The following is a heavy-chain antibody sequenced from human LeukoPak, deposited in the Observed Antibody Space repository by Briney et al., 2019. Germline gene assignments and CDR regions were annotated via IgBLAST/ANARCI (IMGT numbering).Heavy chain of an antibody. V-gene: IGHV3-33*01. CDR2: IWYDGSNK. CDR1: GFTFKSYG. J-gene: IGHJ4*02. D-gene: IGHD6-13*01. CDR3: ARVSGYSGTWYVDY. Sequence: GRSLRLSCVASGFTFKSYGMHWVRQAPGKGLEWVAIIWYDGSNKYYADFVKGRFTTSRDNSKNTLYLQMNSQRADDTAVYYCARVSGYSGTWYVDYWGQGTLVTVSS.